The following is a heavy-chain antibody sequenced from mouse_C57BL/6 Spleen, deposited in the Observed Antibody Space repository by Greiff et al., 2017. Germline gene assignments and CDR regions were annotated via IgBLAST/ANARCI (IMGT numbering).Heavy chain of an antibody. CDR1: GFTFNTYA. D-gene: IGHD3-2*02. Sequence: EVQVVESGGGLVQPKGSLKLSCAASGFTFNTYAMHWVRQAPGKGLEWVARIRSKSSNYATYYADSVKDRFTISRDDSQSMLYLQMNNLKTEDTAMYYCVRGRQRRHYYAMDYWGQGTSVTVSS. J-gene: IGHJ4*01. V-gene: IGHV10-3*01. CDR2: IRSKSSNYAT. CDR3: VRGRQRRHYYAMDY.